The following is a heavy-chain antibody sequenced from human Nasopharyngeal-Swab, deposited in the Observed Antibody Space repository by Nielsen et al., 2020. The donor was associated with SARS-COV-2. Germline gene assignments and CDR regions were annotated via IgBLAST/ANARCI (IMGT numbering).Heavy chain of an antibody. CDR2: INHSGST. D-gene: IGHD3-3*01. CDR3: ARAIFGVVIIFNYHYMDV. V-gene: IGHV4-34*01. J-gene: IGHJ6*03. Sequence: PGKGLEWIGEINHSGSTNYNPSLKSRVTISVDTSKNQFSLKLSSVTAADTAVYYCARAIFGVVIIFNYHYMDVWGKGTTVTVSS.